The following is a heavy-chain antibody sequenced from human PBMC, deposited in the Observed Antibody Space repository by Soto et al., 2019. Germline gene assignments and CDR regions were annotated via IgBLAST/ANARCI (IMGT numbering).Heavy chain of an antibody. D-gene: IGHD3-16*01. J-gene: IGHJ6*02. V-gene: IGHV5-10-1*01. CDR2: IDPSDSYT. Sequence: PGESLKISCKGSGYNFTSYWINWVRQMPGKGLEWMGRIDPSDSYTNYSPSFQGHVTISADKSISTAYLHWSSLKVSDTAMYYCARRKRGDYYYGLDVLGQGRTVTVS. CDR1: GYNFTSYW. CDR3: ARRKRGDYYYGLDV.